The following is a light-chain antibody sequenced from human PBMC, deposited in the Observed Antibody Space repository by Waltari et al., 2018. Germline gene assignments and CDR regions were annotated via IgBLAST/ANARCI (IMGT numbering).Light chain of an antibody. J-gene: IGKJ1*01. Sequence: EIVVTQSPATLSLSPGERATLPCRASENVDTNIAWYQQKPGQPPRLLISGASTRATDIPPRFSGSGSGTEFTLSISSLQSEDFAVYYCHQYKNWPPWTFGQGTKVEIK. V-gene: IGKV3-15*01. CDR3: HQYKNWPPWT. CDR2: GAS. CDR1: ENVDTN.